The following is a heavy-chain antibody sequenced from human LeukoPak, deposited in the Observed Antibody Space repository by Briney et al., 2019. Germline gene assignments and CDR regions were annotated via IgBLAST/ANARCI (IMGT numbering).Heavy chain of an antibody. CDR3: ARGPPRGKYYYMDV. Sequence: PGGALRLSCAASGFTFSSFDMHWVRQATGQGLEGVSTIGTASDTYYPGSVEGRFTLSRDNAKNSLYLQMNSLTAGDTAVYYCARGPPRGKYYYMDVWGKGTTVTVSS. CDR1: GFTFSSFD. J-gene: IGHJ6*03. V-gene: IGHV3-13*01. CDR2: IGTASDT. D-gene: IGHD1-1*01.